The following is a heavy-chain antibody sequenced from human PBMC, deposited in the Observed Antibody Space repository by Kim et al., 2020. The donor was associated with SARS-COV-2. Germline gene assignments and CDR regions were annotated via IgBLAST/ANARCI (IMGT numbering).Heavy chain of an antibody. Sequence: FSDSPLPWVRQSPGTGLEWVALISSAGTQKNYANSVRGRFTISRDISKRTLFLQMNSLRPEDTAVYYCATDWAAFSSGTYVFDFWGRGTLAT. CDR2: ISSAGTQK. D-gene: IGHD3-10*01. J-gene: IGHJ4*02. V-gene: IGHV3-30*04. CDR1: FSDSP. CDR3: ATDWAAFSSGTYVFDF.